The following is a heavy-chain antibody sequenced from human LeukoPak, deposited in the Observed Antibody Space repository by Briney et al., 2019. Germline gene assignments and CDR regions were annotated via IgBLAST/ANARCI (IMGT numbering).Heavy chain of an antibody. V-gene: IGHV4-61*05. Sequence: PSETLSLTCTVSGGSISSSSYYWGWIRQPPGKGLEYIGYIYYNGNTNYNPSLKSRVTISVDTSKNQFSLKVSSVTAADTAVYYCARGGEVIDYWGQGTLVTVSS. CDR3: ARGGEVIDY. CDR2: IYYNGNT. CDR1: GGSISSSSYY. J-gene: IGHJ4*02. D-gene: IGHD3-10*01.